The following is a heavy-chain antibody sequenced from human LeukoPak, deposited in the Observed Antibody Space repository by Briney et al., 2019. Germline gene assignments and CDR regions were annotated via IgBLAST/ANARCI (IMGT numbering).Heavy chain of an antibody. CDR3: TRDMIYTFHY. V-gene: IGHV3-49*04. D-gene: IGHD3-16*01. CDR1: GFTFGDYA. CDR2: ITSKAFGGTT. J-gene: IGHJ4*02. Sequence: PGGSLRLSCTGSGFTFGDYALSWVREAPGKGVEWVGFITSKAFGGTTEYAASVKGRFTISRDESKSIAYLQMNSLRTDDTAVYYCTRDMIYTFHYWGQGTLVTVSS.